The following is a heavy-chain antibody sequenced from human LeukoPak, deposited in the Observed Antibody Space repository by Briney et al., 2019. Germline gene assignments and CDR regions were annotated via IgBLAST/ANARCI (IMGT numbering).Heavy chain of an antibody. V-gene: IGHV4-34*01. Sequence: SETLSLTCAVYGGSFSGYYWGWIRQPPGKGLEWIGSIYYSGSTYYNPSPKSRVTISVDTSKNQFSLKLSSVTAADTAVYYCARRKAYVGWFDPWGQGTRVTVSS. CDR2: IYYSGST. J-gene: IGHJ5*02. CDR1: GGSFSGYY. D-gene: IGHD1-14*01. CDR3: ARRKAYVGWFDP.